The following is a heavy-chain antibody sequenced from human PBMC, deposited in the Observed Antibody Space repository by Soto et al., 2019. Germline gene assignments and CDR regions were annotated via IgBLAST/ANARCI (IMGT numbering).Heavy chain of an antibody. CDR1: GDSITSSNW. CDR3: ARDLGTGTDY. J-gene: IGHJ4*02. Sequence: QVQLKESGPGLVKPSGTLSLTCAVSGDSITSSNWWSWVRQAPGKGLEWIGEIYHSGATTYNPSLKSRATISVYPSNNHFSLKMTSVTAADTAVYFCARDLGTGTDYWGRGTLVTVAS. V-gene: IGHV4-4*02. CDR2: IYHSGAT.